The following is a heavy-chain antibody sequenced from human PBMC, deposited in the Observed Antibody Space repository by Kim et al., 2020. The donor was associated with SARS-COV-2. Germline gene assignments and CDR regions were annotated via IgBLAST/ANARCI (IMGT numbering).Heavy chain of an antibody. J-gene: IGHJ3*02. CDR2: IYYSGST. Sequence: SETLSLTCTVSGGSISSGGYYWSWIRQHPGKGLEWIGYIYYSGSTYYNPSLKSRVTISVDTSKKQFSLKLSSVTAADTAVYYCARERTEWSAMRGAFDIWGQGTMVTVSS. CDR1: GGSISSGGYY. D-gene: IGHD3-3*01. CDR3: ARERTEWSAMRGAFDI. V-gene: IGHV4-31*03.